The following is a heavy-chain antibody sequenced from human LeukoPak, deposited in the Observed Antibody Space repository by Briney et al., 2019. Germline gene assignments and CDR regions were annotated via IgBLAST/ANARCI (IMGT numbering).Heavy chain of an antibody. CDR1: GFTFSSYG. Sequence: PGGSLRLSCAASGFTFSSYGMHWVRQAPGKGLEWVASISSESIHLRYADSVKGRFTISRDNAKELVFLQMNSLRAEDTAIYYCARGFGDFDPRLDYWGHGSVITVSS. J-gene: IGHJ4*01. V-gene: IGHV3-21*01. D-gene: IGHD3-16*01. CDR3: ARGFGDFDPRLDY. CDR2: ISSESIHL.